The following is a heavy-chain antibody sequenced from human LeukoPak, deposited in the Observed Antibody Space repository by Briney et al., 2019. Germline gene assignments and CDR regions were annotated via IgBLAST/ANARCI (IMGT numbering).Heavy chain of an antibody. CDR2: ISGSGGST. CDR1: GFTFSSYA. D-gene: IGHD3-22*01. V-gene: IGHV3-23*01. Sequence: GGSLRLSCAASGFTFSSYAMSWVRQAPGKGLEWVSAISGSGGSTYYADSVKGRFTISRDNSKNTLYLQMNSLSAEDTAVYYRAKSQEDFPRLMIVMALDYWGQGTLVTVSS. J-gene: IGHJ4*02. CDR3: AKSQEDFPRLMIVMALDY.